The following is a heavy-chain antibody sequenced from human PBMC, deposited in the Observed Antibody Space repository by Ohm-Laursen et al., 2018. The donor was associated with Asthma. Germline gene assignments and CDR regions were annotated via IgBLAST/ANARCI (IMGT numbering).Heavy chain of an antibody. V-gene: IGHV3-30-3*01. D-gene: IGHD3-3*01. Sequence: SLRLSCAASGFTFSSYAMHWVRQAPGKGLEWVAVGGSYYDGGLKYYADSVNGRFTVSRGDSKNTLYLQMNSLRLDDTAVYYCARDVMEWYLPAFDFWGQGTLVTVSS. CDR3: ARDVMEWYLPAFDF. CDR1: GFTFSSYA. J-gene: IGHJ4*02. CDR2: GGSYYDGGLK.